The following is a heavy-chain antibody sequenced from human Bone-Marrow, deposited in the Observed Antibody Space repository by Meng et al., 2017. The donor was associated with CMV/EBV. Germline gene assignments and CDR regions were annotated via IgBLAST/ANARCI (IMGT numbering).Heavy chain of an antibody. CDR2: ISYDGSNK. J-gene: IGHJ2*01. CDR3: ARDGTPHYWYFDL. Sequence: CAASGFTFSSYAMHWIRQAPGKGLEWVAVISYDGSNKYYADSVKGRFTISRDNSKNTLYLQMNSLRAEDTAVYYCARDGTPHYWYFDLWGRGTLVTVSS. CDR1: GFTFSSYA. V-gene: IGHV3-30-3*01. D-gene: IGHD1-26*01.